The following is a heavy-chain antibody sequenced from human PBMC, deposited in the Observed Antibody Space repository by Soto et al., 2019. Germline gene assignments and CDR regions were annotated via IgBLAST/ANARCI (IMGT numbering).Heavy chain of an antibody. Sequence: PSETLSLTCAVSGVSISSGNWWTWVRQTPQRGLEYIGEIFHDGTANYNPSLRSRTTISVDTSENQFSLKLTSVTDADTAVYYCASSYSGYLDNWGQGTLVTVSS. CDR3: ASSYSGYLDN. V-gene: IGHV4-4*02. J-gene: IGHJ4*02. CDR1: GVSISSGNW. CDR2: IFHDGTA. D-gene: IGHD3-22*01.